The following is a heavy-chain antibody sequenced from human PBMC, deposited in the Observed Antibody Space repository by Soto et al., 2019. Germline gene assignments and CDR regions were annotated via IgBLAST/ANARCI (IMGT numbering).Heavy chain of an antibody. CDR1: GFTFSSYW. D-gene: IGHD6-13*01. V-gene: IGHV3-7*04. J-gene: IGHJ6*02. Sequence: GSLRLSCAASGFTFSSYWMSWVRQAPGKGLEWVANIKQDGSEKYYVDSVKGRFTISRDNAKNSLYLQMNSLRAEDTAVYYCARETIAAAGTSSYYYYYYGMDVWGQGTTVTVSS. CDR3: ARETIAAAGTSSYYYYYYGMDV. CDR2: IKQDGSEK.